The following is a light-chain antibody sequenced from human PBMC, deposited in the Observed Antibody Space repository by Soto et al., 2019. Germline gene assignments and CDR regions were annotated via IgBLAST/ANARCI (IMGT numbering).Light chain of an antibody. Sequence: DIQMTQSPSSLSASVGDRVTITCRASQGISIYLAWYQQKPGKVPKLLIYDASTLQSGVPSRFSGSGSRTAFTITVIGLHPEDHATYYCQKHYGGPLTFGGGTKVEIQ. J-gene: IGKJ4*01. CDR3: QKHYGGPLT. CDR2: DAS. V-gene: IGKV1-27*01. CDR1: QGISIY.